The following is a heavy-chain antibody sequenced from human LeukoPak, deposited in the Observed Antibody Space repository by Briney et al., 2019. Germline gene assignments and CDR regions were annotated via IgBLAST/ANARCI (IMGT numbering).Heavy chain of an antibody. J-gene: IGHJ3*02. CDR2: IYYSGST. V-gene: IGHV4-39*01. CDR3: ATPYSGGYHGLDI. Sequence: PSETLSLTCTVSGGSISSSTYYWGWIRQPPGKGLEWIGSIYYSGSTYYNPSLKSRVTVSVDTSKNQFSLRLNSVTAADTAAYYCATPYSGGYHGLDIWGQGTMVTVSS. CDR1: GGSISSSTYY. D-gene: IGHD1-26*01.